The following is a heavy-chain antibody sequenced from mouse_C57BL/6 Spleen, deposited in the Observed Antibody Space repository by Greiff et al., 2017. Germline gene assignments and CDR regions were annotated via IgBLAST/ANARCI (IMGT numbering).Heavy chain of an antibody. CDR2: FYPGSGSI. Sequence: VQLQESGAELVKPGASVKLSCKASGYTFTEYTIHWVKQRSGQGLEWIGWFYPGSGSIKYNEKFKDKATLTADKSSSTVYMELSRLTSEDSAVYFCARHDYYGSSPYWYFDVWGTGTTVTVSS. CDR1: GYTFTEYT. J-gene: IGHJ1*03. D-gene: IGHD1-1*01. V-gene: IGHV1-62-2*01. CDR3: ARHDYYGSSPYWYFDV.